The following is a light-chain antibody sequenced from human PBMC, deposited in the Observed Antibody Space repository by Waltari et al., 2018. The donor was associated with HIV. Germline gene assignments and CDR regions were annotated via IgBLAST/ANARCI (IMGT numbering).Light chain of an antibody. CDR1: QTLLSSSNNRDN. CDR3: QQYYSSPWT. CDR2: WAS. J-gene: IGKJ1*01. V-gene: IGKV4-1*01. Sequence: IVMTQSPDSLAVSLGERATIDCRSSQTLLSSSNNRDNLTWYRQKPGQPPKLLLCWASTREGGVADRFSGGGSGTNFTLAVRRRQAEDAATYYCQQYYSSPWTFGQGTKV.